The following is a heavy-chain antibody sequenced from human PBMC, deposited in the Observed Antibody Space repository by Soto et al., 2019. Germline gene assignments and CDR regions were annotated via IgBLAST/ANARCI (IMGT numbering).Heavy chain of an antibody. D-gene: IGHD1-20*01. CDR1: GFTFSIYS. CDR3: ARGYPGYFDY. CDR2: ISSSSSNT. Sequence: GGSLRLACAASGFTFSIYSMNWVRQAPGKGLEWVSYISSSSSNTNYADSVKGRFTISRDNAKNSLYLQMNSLRAEDTAVYYCARGYPGYFDYWGQGTLVTVSS. J-gene: IGHJ4*02. V-gene: IGHV3-48*04.